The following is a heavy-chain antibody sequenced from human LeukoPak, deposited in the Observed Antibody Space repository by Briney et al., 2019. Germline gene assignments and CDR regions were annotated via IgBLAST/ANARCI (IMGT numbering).Heavy chain of an antibody. V-gene: IGHV3-30*04. D-gene: IGHD5-18*01. CDR2: ISYDGFNK. CDR1: GFTFRSYA. CDR3: ARIQVDTAMTHDAFDI. Sequence: GGSLRLSCAVSGFTFRSYAMHWVRQAPGKGLQWVAVISYDGFNKYYADSVKGRFTISRDNSKNTLYLQMNSLRAEDTAVYYCARIQVDTAMTHDAFDIWGQGTMITVSS. J-gene: IGHJ3*02.